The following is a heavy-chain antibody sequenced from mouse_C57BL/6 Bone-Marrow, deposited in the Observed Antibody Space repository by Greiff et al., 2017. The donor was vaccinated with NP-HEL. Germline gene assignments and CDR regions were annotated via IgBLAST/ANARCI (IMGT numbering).Heavy chain of an antibody. D-gene: IGHD2-1*01. Sequence: VQVVESGAELARPGASVKLSCKASGYTFTSYGISWVKQRTGQGLEWIGEIYPRSGNTYYNEKFKGKATLTADKSSSTAYMELRSLTSEDSAVYFCASDGNYFAYWGQGTLVTVSA. CDR1: GYTFTSYG. V-gene: IGHV1-81*01. CDR2: IYPRSGNT. CDR3: ASDGNYFAY. J-gene: IGHJ3*01.